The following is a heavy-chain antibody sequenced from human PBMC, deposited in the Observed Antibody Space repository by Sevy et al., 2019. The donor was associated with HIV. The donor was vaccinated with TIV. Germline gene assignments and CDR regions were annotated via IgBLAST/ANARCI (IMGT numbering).Heavy chain of an antibody. CDR2: IIPIFGTP. D-gene: IGHD7-27*01. Sequence: SVKVSCKASGDTFSTYGLSWVRQAPGQGLEWMGGIIPIFGTPNYAQKFQGRVTITADESASTAYMGLSSLRSEDTALYYCAREGGVATTGDHDAFDIWGHGTLVTVSS. CDR1: GDTFSTYG. J-gene: IGHJ3*02. CDR3: AREGGVATTGDHDAFDI. V-gene: IGHV1-69*13.